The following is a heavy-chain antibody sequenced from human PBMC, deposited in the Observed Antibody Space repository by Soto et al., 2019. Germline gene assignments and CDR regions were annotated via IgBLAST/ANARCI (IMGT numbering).Heavy chain of an antibody. J-gene: IGHJ4*02. CDR3: ARAHNWNDPYYFDY. CDR1: RYTFLSYH. CDR2: MNPDSSNT. D-gene: IGHD1-20*01. Sequence: ASVQVSFLASRYTFLSYHSNSLRQATGQGLEWMGWMNPDSSNTGYAQKVQGRVTITRNTSKSTAYLQMSSLRSEDTAAYYCARAHNWNDPYYFDYWGQGTLVTVSS. V-gene: IGHV1-8*01.